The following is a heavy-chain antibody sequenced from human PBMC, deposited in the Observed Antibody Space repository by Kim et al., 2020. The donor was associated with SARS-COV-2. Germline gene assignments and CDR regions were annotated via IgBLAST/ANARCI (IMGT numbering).Heavy chain of an antibody. Sequence: SVKVSCKASGFTFRNSAVQWVRQARGQGLEWIGWVVVGSGVKKYAQKFQERVIITRDMSTSTAYRELGSLSSEDTALYYCAAGTGYYSPDYWGRGPLV. D-gene: IGHD3-22*01. CDR2: VVVGSGVK. J-gene: IGHJ4*02. CDR1: GFTFRNSA. V-gene: IGHV1-58*01. CDR3: AAGTGYYSPDY.